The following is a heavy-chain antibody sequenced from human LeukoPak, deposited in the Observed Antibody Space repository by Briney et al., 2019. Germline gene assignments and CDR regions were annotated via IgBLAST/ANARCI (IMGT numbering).Heavy chain of an antibody. CDR3: AQDQQWLDGRSN. V-gene: IGHV3-23*01. CDR2: ISDSGGST. Sequence: PGGSLRLSCAASGFTFSSYAMSWVRQAPGKGLEWVSGISDSGGSTNYADSVKGRFTISRDNSKNTLYLRMNSLRVEDTAVYYCAQDQQWLDGRSNWGQGTLFTVSS. CDR1: GFTFSSYA. J-gene: IGHJ4*02. D-gene: IGHD6-19*01.